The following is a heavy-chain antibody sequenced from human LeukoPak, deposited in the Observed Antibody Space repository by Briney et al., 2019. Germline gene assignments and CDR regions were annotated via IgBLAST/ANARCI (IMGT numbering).Heavy chain of an antibody. D-gene: IGHD5-18*01. CDR2: IRNDGSKK. CDR1: GFTFSSFG. CDR3: AEGSGSSLDIDY. V-gene: IGHV3-30*02. J-gene: IGHJ4*02. Sequence: GRSLRLSCEASGFTFSSFGMHWVRQAPGKGLEWVAFIRNDGSKKYYADSVKGRFTISRDNSKNTLYLQMNSLRAEDTAVYYCAEGSGSSLDIDYWGQGTLVTVSS.